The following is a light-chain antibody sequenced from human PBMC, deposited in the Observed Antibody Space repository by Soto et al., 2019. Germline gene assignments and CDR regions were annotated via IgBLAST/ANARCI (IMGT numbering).Light chain of an antibody. J-gene: IGLJ1*01. CDR1: SNDVGGYNH. V-gene: IGLV2-14*01. CDR2: NVS. CDR3: TSSTSGSLYV. Sequence: QSVLTQPASVSGSPGQPITISCTGTSNDVGGYNHVSWYQQYPGKVPKLLIYNVSNRPSGVSDRFSGSKSGNTASLTISGLQAEDESDYFCTSSTSGSLYVFGSGTKVTV.